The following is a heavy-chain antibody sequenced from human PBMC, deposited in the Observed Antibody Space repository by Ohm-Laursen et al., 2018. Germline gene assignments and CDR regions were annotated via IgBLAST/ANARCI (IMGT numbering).Heavy chain of an antibody. CDR2: MYYSGNT. CDR1: GGSISSSSYY. D-gene: IGHD6-6*01. J-gene: IGHJ5*02. Sequence: GTLSLTCIVSGGSISSSSYYWGWIRQPPGKGLEWIGGMYYSGNTYYNPSLESRVTFSVDPSKNQFSLKLNSVTAADTALYYCVLYSSFSVSWGQGTLVTVSS. CDR3: VLYSSFSVS. V-gene: IGHV4-39*07.